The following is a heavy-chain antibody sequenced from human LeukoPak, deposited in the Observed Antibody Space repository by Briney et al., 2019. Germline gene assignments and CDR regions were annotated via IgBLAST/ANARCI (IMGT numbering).Heavy chain of an antibody. Sequence: ASVKVSCKVSGYTLTELSMHWVRQAPGKGLEWMGGFDPEDGETIYAQKFQGRVTMTEDTSTDTAYMEPSSLRSEDTAVYYCATAGPSVVWRPYYYYMDVWGKGTTVTVSS. CDR1: GYTLTELS. CDR3: ATAGPSVVWRPYYYYMDV. V-gene: IGHV1-24*01. CDR2: FDPEDGET. J-gene: IGHJ6*03. D-gene: IGHD5/OR15-5a*01.